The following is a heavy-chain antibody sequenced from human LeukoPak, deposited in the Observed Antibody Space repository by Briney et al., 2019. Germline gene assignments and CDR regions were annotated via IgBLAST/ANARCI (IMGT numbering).Heavy chain of an antibody. Sequence: SETLSLTCTVSGGSISSGSYYWSWIRQPAGKGLEWIGRIYTSGSTNYNPSLKSRVTISVDTSKNQFSLKLSSVTAADTAVYYCARDWVDGYSSSWFDYWGQGTLVTVSS. CDR1: GGSISSGSYY. V-gene: IGHV4-61*02. CDR2: IYTSGST. CDR3: ARDWVDGYSSSWFDY. D-gene: IGHD6-13*01. J-gene: IGHJ4*02.